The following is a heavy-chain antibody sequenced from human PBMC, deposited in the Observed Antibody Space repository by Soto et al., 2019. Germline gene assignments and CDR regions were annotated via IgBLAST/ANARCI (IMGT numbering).Heavy chain of an antibody. Sequence: PSETLSLTCTVSGGSISSYYWSWIRQPPGKGLERIGYIYYSGSTNYNPSLKSRVTISVDTSKNQFSLKLSSVTAADTAVYYCARHSPTVTTAYYYYYYYMDVWGKGTTVTVSS. J-gene: IGHJ6*03. CDR2: IYYSGST. V-gene: IGHV4-59*08. CDR1: GGSISSYY. D-gene: IGHD4-17*01. CDR3: ARHSPTVTTAYYYYYYYMDV.